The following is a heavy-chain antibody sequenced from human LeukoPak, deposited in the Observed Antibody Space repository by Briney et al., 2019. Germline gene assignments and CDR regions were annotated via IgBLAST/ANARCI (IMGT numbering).Heavy chain of an antibody. CDR1: GGSISSGGYS. V-gene: IGHV4-30-2*01. Sequence: SETLSLTCAVSGGSISSGGYSWSWIRQPPGKGLEWIGYIYHSGSTYYNPSLKSRVTISVDRSKNQFSLKLSSVTAADTAVYYGARDPDYWGQGTLVTVSS. CDR3: ARDPDY. CDR2: IYHSGST. J-gene: IGHJ4*02.